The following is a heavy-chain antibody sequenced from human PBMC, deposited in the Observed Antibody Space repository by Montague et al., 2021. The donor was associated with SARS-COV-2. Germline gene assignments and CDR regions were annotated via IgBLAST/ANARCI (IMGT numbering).Heavy chain of an antibody. Sequence: SETLSLTCTVSGGSISSYYWSWIRQPPGKGLEWIGYIYYSGSTNFNPSLKSRVTISVDTSKNQFSLKLSSVTAADTAVYYCARPHPIGGLRPWGQGTLVTVSS. V-gene: IGHV4-59*08. CDR1: GGSISSYY. D-gene: IGHD2-15*01. J-gene: IGHJ5*02. CDR2: IYYSGST. CDR3: ARPHPIGGLRP.